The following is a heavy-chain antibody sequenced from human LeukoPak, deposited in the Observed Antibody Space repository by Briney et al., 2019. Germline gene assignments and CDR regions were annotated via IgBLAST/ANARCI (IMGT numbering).Heavy chain of an antibody. Sequence: GGSLRLSCAASGFTFSSYSMNWVRQAPGKGLEWVSYISSSSSTIYYADSVKGRFTISRDNSKNTLYLQMNSLRAEDTAVYYCAKGEGMYCSGGSCYFDYWGQGTLVTVSS. CDR2: ISSSSSTI. J-gene: IGHJ4*02. CDR3: AKGEGMYCSGGSCYFDY. CDR1: GFTFSSYS. V-gene: IGHV3-48*01. D-gene: IGHD2-15*01.